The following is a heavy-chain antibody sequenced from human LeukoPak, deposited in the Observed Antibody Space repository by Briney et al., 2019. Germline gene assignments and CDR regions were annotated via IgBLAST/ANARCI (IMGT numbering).Heavy chain of an antibody. CDR2: ISYDGSNK. V-gene: IGHV3-30*04. Sequence: GRSLRLSCAASGFTFSSYAMHWVRQAPGKGLEWVAVISYDGSNKYYADSVKGRFTISRDNSKNTLYLQMDSLRAEDTAVCYCARMGFPNWNDAPFDYWGQGTLVTVSS. CDR1: GFTFSSYA. J-gene: IGHJ4*02. CDR3: ARMGFPNWNDAPFDY. D-gene: IGHD1-1*01.